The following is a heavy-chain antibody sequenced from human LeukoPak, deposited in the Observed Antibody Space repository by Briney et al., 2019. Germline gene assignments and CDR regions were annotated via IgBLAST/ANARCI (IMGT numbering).Heavy chain of an antibody. Sequence: GGSLRLSCAASGFTFSSYWMHWVRQAPGKGLVWVSRIYSDGSSTSYADSVKGRFTISRDNAKNTLYLQMNSLRAEDTAVYYCARDPYCDILTGYYDGGWFDPWGQGTLVTVSS. CDR3: ARDPYCDILTGYYDGGWFDP. CDR1: GFTFSSYW. D-gene: IGHD3-9*01. J-gene: IGHJ5*02. V-gene: IGHV3-74*01. CDR2: IYSDGSST.